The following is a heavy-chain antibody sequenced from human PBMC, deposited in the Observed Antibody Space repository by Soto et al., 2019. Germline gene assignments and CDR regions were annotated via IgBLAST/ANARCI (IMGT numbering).Heavy chain of an antibody. CDR3: ARGRRHLKNKWGLFDP. CDR1: GGTFSSYA. Sequence: QVQLVQSGAEVKKPGSSVKVSCKASGGTFSSYAISWVRQAPGQGLEWMGGIIPIFGTANYAQKFQGRVTSTADESTSTAYMELSSRRAEDTAVYDGARGRRHLKNKWGLFDPWGQGTLVTVSS. CDR2: IIPIFGTA. J-gene: IGHJ5*02. V-gene: IGHV1-69*01. D-gene: IGHD1-26*01.